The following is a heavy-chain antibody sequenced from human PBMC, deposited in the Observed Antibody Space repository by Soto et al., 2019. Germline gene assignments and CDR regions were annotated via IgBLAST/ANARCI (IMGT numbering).Heavy chain of an antibody. CDR1: GYTFTNYA. V-gene: IGHV1-18*01. CDR2: ISAYNGNT. CDR3: ARDLAAAGPFDC. D-gene: IGHD6-13*01. Sequence: QVQLVRSGAEVKKPGASVKVSCKASGYTFTNYAFSWVRQAPGQGLEWMGWISAYNGNTNYPQKLQGRVTTTTDTSTSTAYMELRSLRSDDTAVYYCARDLAAAGPFDCWGQGTLVTVSS. J-gene: IGHJ4*02.